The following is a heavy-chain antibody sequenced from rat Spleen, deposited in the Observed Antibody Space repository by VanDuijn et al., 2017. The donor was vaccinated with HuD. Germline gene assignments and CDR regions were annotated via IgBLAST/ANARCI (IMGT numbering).Heavy chain of an antibody. CDR3: ARQPLYVMDA. Sequence: EVQLVESGGGLVQPGRSLKLSCAASGFTFSDFYLAWVRQAPTKGLEWVATISYDGSSTYYRDSVKGRFTISRDNAKSTLYLQMDSLRSEDTATYYCARQPLYVMDAWGQGASVTVSS. J-gene: IGHJ4*01. CDR2: ISYDGSST. V-gene: IGHV5-7*01. CDR1: GFTFSDFY.